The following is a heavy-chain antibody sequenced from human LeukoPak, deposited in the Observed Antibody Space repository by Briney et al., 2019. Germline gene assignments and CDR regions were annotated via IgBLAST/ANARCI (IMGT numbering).Heavy chain of an antibody. CDR2: INPNSGGT. CDR3: ARALYNDSSGYYSSSYYYFQH. V-gene: IGHV1-2*02. D-gene: IGHD3-22*01. J-gene: IGHJ1*01. Sequence: ASVKVSCKASGYTFTSYYLHWVRQAPGQGLEWIGWINPNSGGTNYAQKFQGRVTMTRDTSISTAYMELSRLRSDDTAEYYCARALYNDSSGYYSSSYYYFQHWGQGTLVTVSS. CDR1: GYTFTSYY.